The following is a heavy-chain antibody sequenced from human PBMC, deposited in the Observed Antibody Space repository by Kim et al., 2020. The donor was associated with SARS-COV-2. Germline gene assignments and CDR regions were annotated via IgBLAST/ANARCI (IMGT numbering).Heavy chain of an antibody. Sequence: ETLSLTCAVYGGSFSGYYWSWIRQPPGKGLEWIGEINHSGSTNYNPSLKSRVTISVDTSKNQFSLKLSSVTAADTAVYYCARGCPYSSGWPYYYYMDVWGKGTTVTVSS. CDR1: GGSFSGYY. CDR3: ARGCPYSSGWPYYYYMDV. J-gene: IGHJ6*03. V-gene: IGHV4-34*01. CDR2: INHSGST. D-gene: IGHD6-19*01.